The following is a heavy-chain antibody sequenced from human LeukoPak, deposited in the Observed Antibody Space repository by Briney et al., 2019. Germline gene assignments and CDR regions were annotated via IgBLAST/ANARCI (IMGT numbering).Heavy chain of an antibody. D-gene: IGHD6-6*01. CDR3: ARLEQLVEDY. V-gene: IGHV4-39*01. CDR1: GGSISSSSYY. Sequence: SETLSPTCTVSGGSISSSSYYWGWIRQPPGKGLEWIGSIYYSGSTYYNPSLKSRVTISVDTSKNQFSLKLSSVTAADTAVYYCARLEQLVEDYWGQGTLVTVSS. CDR2: IYYSGST. J-gene: IGHJ4*02.